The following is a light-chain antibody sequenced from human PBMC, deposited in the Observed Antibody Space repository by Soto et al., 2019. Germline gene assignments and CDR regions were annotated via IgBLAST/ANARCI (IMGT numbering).Light chain of an antibody. V-gene: IGKV3-15*01. CDR1: QSVSSN. CDR3: QQYNNWPWT. CDR2: GAS. Sequence: EIVMTQSPATLPVSPGERATLSCRASQSVSSNLAWYQQKPGQAPRLLIYGASTRATGIPARFSGSGSGTDFTLTIHSLQSEDFAVYYCQQYNNWPWTFGQGTKVDI. J-gene: IGKJ1*01.